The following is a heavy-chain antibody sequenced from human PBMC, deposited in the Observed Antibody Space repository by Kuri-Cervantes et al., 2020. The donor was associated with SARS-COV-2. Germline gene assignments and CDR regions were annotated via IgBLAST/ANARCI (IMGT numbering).Heavy chain of an antibody. CDR1: GFTFSSYA. V-gene: IGHV3-23*01. D-gene: IGHD2-8*01. Sequence: GGSLRLSCAASGFTFSSYAMNWVRQAPGKGLEWVSAISGSGGSTYFADSVKGRFTISRDNSRTTLFLQMNTLRAEDTAVYYCAKLHVGNGFYSGWRYFDLWGRGTLVTVSS. J-gene: IGHJ2*01. CDR3: AKLHVGNGFYSGWRYFDL. CDR2: ISGSGGST.